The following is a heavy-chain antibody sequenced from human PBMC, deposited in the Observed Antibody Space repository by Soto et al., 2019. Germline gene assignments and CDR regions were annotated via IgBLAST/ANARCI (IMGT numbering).Heavy chain of an antibody. D-gene: IGHD2-15*01. CDR1: GGSISGGGYY. J-gene: IGHJ4*02. V-gene: IGHV4-31*03. CDR2: IYYTGST. CDR3: ARVVAATHNDY. Sequence: QVQLQESGPGLVKPSQTLSLTCTVSGGSISGGGYYWSWIRQHPGKGLEWIGYIYYTGSTYYNPSLKSRVTISVDTSNNQFSLRLSSVTAADTAVYYCARVVAATHNDYWGQGILVTVSS.